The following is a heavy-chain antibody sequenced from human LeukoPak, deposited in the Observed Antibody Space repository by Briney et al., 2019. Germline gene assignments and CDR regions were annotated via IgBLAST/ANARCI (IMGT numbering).Heavy chain of an antibody. J-gene: IGHJ6*03. CDR1: GFTFSTYW. CDR2: INTDDSST. V-gene: IGHV3-74*01. D-gene: IGHD3-16*01. CDR3: ARVARGLPAYYYYYYMDV. Sequence: GGSLRLSCAASGFTFSTYWMHWVRQAPGKGLVWVSRINTDDSSTTYADSVKGRFTISRDNAKNTLYLQMNSLRAEDTAVYYCARVARGLPAYYYYYYMDVWGKGTTVTVSS.